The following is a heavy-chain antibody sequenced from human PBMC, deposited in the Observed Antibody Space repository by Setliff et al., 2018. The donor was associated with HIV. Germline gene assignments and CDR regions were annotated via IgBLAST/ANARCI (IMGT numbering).Heavy chain of an antibody. D-gene: IGHD3-3*01. CDR1: GGSFSEYY. Sequence: PSETLSLTCAVYGGSFSEYYWSWIRQPPGKGLEWIGYIYTSGSTNSNPSLRSRVTISIDTSKNQFSLKLTSVAAADTAVYYCARDWSRDGYYFWGVWGKGATVTVSS. CDR2: IYTSGST. J-gene: IGHJ6*04. V-gene: IGHV4-4*08. CDR3: ARDWSRDGYYFWGV.